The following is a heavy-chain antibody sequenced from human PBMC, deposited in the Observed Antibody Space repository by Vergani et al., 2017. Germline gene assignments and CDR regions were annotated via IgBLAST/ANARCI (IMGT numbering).Heavy chain of an antibody. CDR3: VRVPAASYDYMDV. CDR1: GGSISSGSYY. CDR2: IYTSGST. J-gene: IGHJ6*03. Sequence: QVQLQESGPGLVKPSQTLSLTCTVSGGSISSGSYYWSWIRQPAGKGLEWIGRIYTSGSTNYNPSLKSRVTISVDTSKNQFSLKRSSVTAADTAVDYCVRVPAASYDYMDVWGKGTTVTVSS. V-gene: IGHV4-61*02. D-gene: IGHD2-2*01.